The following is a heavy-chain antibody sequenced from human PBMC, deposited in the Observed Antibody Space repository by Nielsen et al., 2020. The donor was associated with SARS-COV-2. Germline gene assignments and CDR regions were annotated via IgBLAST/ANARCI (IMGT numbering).Heavy chain of an antibody. D-gene: IGHD6-6*01. CDR2: ISGSGGST. CDR1: GFTFSSYA. CDR3: VKWVQLDLGYYYHGMDV. Sequence: GESLRLSCAASGFTFSSYAMTWVRQAPGKGLEWVSAISGSGGSTYYAGSVKGRFTVSRDNSKNTLYLQMNSLRDEDTAVYYCVKWVQLDLGYYYHGMDVWGQGTTVTVSS. V-gene: IGHV3-23*01. J-gene: IGHJ6*02.